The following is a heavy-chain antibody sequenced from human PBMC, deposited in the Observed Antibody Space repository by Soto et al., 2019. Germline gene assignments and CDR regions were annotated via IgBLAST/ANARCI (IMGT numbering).Heavy chain of an antibody. J-gene: IGHJ5*02. CDR3: ARHLGGSCSSTSCHLGMFDP. CDR1: GYSFTSYW. Sequence: PGESLKVSCKGSGYSFTSYWIGWVRQMPGKGLEWMGIIYPGDSDTRYSPSFQGQVTISADKSISTAYLQWSSLKASDTAMYYCARHLGGSCSSTSCHLGMFDPWGQGTLVTVSS. V-gene: IGHV5-51*01. D-gene: IGHD2-2*01. CDR2: IYPGDSDT.